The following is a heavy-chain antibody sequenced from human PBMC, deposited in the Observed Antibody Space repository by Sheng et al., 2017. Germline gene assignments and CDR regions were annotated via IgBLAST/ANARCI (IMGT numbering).Heavy chain of an antibody. CDR2: IIPSFGIT. CDR1: GGSLSSDG. D-gene: IGHD1-1*01. Sequence: VLLEQSGAEVQKPGSSVTVSCKASGGSLSSDGFSWVRQAPGQGFEWLGGIIPSFGITNYAQNFQGRITITADKSTSTVYMELSGLRSEDSAVYYCAREGKSGTDFYYYYLDVWGKGTSVTVSS. CDR3: AREGKSGTDFYYYYLDV. V-gene: IGHV1-69*14. J-gene: IGHJ6*03.